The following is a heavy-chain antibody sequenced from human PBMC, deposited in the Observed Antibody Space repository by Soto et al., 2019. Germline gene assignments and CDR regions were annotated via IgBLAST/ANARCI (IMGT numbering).Heavy chain of an antibody. J-gene: IGHJ4*02. CDR3: TTDYYGSGNYWY. D-gene: IGHD3-10*01. CDR1: GFTFSNVW. Sequence: GGSLRLSCAASGFTFSNVWMTWVRQAPGKGLEWVGRIGGKTDAGTTAYAAPVKGRFTISRDDSKNTLYLQMNSLKTEDTAVYYCTTDYYGSGNYWYWGQGTLVTVSS. V-gene: IGHV3-15*04. CDR2: IGGKTDAGTT.